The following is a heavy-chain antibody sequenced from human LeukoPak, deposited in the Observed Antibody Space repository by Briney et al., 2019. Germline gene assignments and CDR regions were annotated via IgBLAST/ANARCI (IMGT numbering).Heavy chain of an antibody. D-gene: IGHD6-19*01. J-gene: IGHJ4*02. V-gene: IGHV4-34*01. Sequence: SETLSLTCAVYGGSFSGYYWSWIRQPPGKGLEWIGEINHSGSTNYNPSLKSRVTISVDTSKNQFSLKLSSVTAADTAVYYCARGRNLIQWLVPYYFDYWGQGALVTVSS. CDR2: INHSGST. CDR1: GGSFSGYY. CDR3: ARGRNLIQWLVPYYFDY.